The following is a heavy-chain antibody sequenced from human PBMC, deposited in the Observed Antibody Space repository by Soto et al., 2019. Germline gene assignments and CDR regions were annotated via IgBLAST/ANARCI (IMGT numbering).Heavy chain of an antibody. CDR1: GYTFTSYD. J-gene: IGHJ4*02. D-gene: IGHD6-19*01. CDR3: ARKRTVAGNDY. V-gene: IGHV1-8*01. CDR2: MNPNRGNT. Sequence: ASVKVSCKASGYTFTSYDIHWVRQATGQGLEWMEWMNPNRGNTGYAQKIQGRVTMTRNTSISTAYMELSSLRSEDTAVYYSARKRTVAGNDYWGEGTLVTVFS.